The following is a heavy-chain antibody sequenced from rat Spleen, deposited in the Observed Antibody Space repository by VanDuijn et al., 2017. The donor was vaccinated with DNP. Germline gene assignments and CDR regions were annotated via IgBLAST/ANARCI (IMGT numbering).Heavy chain of an antibody. J-gene: IGHJ3*01. D-gene: IGHD1-12*02. CDR1: GFSLTSYH. Sequence: QVQLKESGPGLVQPSQTLSLTCTVSGFSLTSYHVHWVRQPPGKGLEWMGSIQSGGSTDYNSALKSRLSISRDTSKSQVFLKMNSVQTEDTAMYFCARWDYDGWFAYWGQGTLVTVSS. CDR3: ARWDYDGWFAY. V-gene: IGHV2-27*01. CDR2: IQSGGST.